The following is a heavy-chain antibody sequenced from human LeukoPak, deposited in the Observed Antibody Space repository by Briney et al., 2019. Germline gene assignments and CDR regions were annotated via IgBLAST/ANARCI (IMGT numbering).Heavy chain of an antibody. CDR3: TTAYYYGSGTALDY. Sequence: GGSLRLSCAASGFTVTNAWMGWVRQAPGKGLEWVGRIKSKTDGGTTDYAAPVKGRFTISRDDSKNTLYVQMNSLKTEDTAVYYCTTAYYYGSGTALDYWGQGTLVTVSS. D-gene: IGHD3-10*01. J-gene: IGHJ4*02. CDR2: IKSKTDGGTT. V-gene: IGHV3-15*01. CDR1: GFTVTNAW.